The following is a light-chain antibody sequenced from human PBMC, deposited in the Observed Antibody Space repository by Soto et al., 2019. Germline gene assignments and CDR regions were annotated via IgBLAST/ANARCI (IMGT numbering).Light chain of an antibody. CDR2: RDY. CDR1: NIGGKN. J-gene: IGLJ1*01. CDR3: QVWDNRGYV. V-gene: IGLV3-9*01. Sequence: SYQLNLDLCVSVALGRTSPITCGGNNIGGKNVHWYQQKPGQAPVLVIYRDYNRPSGIPERFSGSNSGHTATLTISRVHPGDEADYYCQVWDNRGYVFGTGTLVTVL.